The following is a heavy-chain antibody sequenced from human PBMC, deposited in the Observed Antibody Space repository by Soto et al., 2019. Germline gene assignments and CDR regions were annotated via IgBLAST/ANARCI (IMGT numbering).Heavy chain of an antibody. Sequence: NPSETLSLTCTVSGGSISSYYWSWIRQPPGKGLEWIGYIYYSGSTNYNPSLKSRVTISVDTSKNQFSLKLSSVTAADTAVYYCARALSTYYYDSSGYYSFHFDYWGQGTLVTVSS. J-gene: IGHJ4*02. CDR3: ARALSTYYYDSSGYYSFHFDY. D-gene: IGHD3-22*01. V-gene: IGHV4-59*01. CDR1: GGSISSYY. CDR2: IYYSGST.